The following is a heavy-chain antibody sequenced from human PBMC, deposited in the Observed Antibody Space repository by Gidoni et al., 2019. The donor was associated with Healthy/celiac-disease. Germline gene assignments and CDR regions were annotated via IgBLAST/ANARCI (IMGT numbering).Heavy chain of an antibody. J-gene: IGHJ4*02. Sequence: QAPGKGLEWVAVIWYDGSNKYYADSVKGRFTISRDNSKNTLYLQMNSLRAEDTAVYYCARDPDGGTDSGNSFDYWGQGTLVTVSS. D-gene: IGHD1-1*01. V-gene: IGHV3-33*01. CDR2: IWYDGSNK. CDR3: ARDPDGGTDSGNSFDY.